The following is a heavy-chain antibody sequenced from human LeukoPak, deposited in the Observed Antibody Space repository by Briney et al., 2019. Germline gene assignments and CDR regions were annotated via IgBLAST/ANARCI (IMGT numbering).Heavy chain of an antibody. CDR2: IIPIFGTA. CDR1: GGTFSSYA. Sequence: ASVKVSCKASGGTFSSYAISWVRQAPGQGLEWMGGIIPIFGTANYAQKFQGRVTITADESTSTAYMELSSLRSEDTAVYYCASMDKLGYCSSTSCYGFDYWGQGTLVTVSS. V-gene: IGHV1-69*13. J-gene: IGHJ4*02. D-gene: IGHD2-2*01. CDR3: ASMDKLGYCSSTSCYGFDY.